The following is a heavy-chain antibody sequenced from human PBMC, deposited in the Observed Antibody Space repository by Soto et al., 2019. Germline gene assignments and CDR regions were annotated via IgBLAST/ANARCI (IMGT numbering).Heavy chain of an antibody. D-gene: IGHD2-2*01. CDR2: ISAYNGNT. Sequence: QVQLVQSGAEVKKPGASVKVSCKASGYTFTSYGISWVRQAPGQGLEWMGWISAYNGNTTYAQKLQGRVTMTTEAATSTDYMELRSLRSDDTAVYYCARDIVVVPAENNWYYSHYYYGMDVCGDGTTVTVSS. CDR3: ARDIVVVPAENNWYYSHYYYGMDV. V-gene: IGHV1-18*04. J-gene: IGHJ6*04. CDR1: GYTFTSYG.